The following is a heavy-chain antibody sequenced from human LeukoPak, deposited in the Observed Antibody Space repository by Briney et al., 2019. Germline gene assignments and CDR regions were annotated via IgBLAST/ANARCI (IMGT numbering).Heavy chain of an antibody. CDR3: ARDATQRLRYFDWLLELAGFDY. CDR1: GYTFANYG. V-gene: IGHV1-18*01. CDR2: ISAHNDNT. Sequence: WASVKVSCKASGYTFANYGISWVRQAPGQGLEWMGWISAHNDNTNYAQKIQGRVTMTTDTSTSTAYMELRSLRSDDTAVYYCARDATQRLRYFDWLLELAGFDYWGQGTLVTVSS. D-gene: IGHD3-9*01. J-gene: IGHJ4*02.